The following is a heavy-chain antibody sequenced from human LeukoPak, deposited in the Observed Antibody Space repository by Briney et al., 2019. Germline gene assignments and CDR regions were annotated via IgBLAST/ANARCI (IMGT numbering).Heavy chain of an antibody. J-gene: IGHJ4*02. CDR1: GGTFNSYT. CDR3: ARDLGTIFGVVD. V-gene: IGHV1-69*08. Sequence: ASVKVSCKASGGTFNSYTISWVRQAPGQGLEWMGWIIPIIGPANYAHKFQGRVTITADKSTNTAYMELNGLRSEDTAVYYCARDLGTIFGVVDWGQGTLVTVSS. CDR2: IIPIIGPA. D-gene: IGHD3-3*01.